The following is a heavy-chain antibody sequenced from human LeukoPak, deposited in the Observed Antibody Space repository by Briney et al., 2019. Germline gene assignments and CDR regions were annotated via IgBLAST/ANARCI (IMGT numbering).Heavy chain of an antibody. CDR2: ISYDGSNK. V-gene: IGHV3-30*18. CDR1: GFTFSSYG. CDR3: AKGTRDYYYYGMDI. Sequence: GGSLRLSCAASGFTFSSYGMHWVRQAPGKGLEWVAVISYDGSNKYYADSVKGRFTISRDNSKNTLYLQMNSLRAEDTAVYYCAKGTRDYYYYGMDIWGQGTTVTVSS. J-gene: IGHJ6*02.